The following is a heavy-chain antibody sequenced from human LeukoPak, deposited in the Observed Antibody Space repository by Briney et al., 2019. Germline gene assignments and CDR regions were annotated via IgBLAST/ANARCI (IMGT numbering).Heavy chain of an antibody. CDR3: VKDGPVLSF. V-gene: IGHV3-43*02. D-gene: IGHD4/OR15-4a*01. CDR2: IRGDGGVT. J-gene: IGHJ4*02. CDR1: GFTFEDYG. Sequence: PGGSLRLSCAASGFTFEDYGMHWARQAPGEGPEGVSFIRGDGGVTYYGDSVKGRFTVSRDNSEDSLYLQMDRLRAEDNAFYYCVKDGPVLSFWGQGTLVTVSS.